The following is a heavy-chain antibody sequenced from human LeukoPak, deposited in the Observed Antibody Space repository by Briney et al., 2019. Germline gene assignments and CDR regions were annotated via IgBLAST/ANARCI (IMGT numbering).Heavy chain of an antibody. V-gene: IGHV3-23*01. Sequence: PGGTLRLSCAASGFTFTHYGMNWVRQAPGKGLEWVSGIRANGETTYYADSVRGRFTISRDNSRSMVWLQMNSLRAEDTAVYYCATDLIHYYASGAKTWGQGTLVTVSS. CDR1: GFTFTHYG. CDR2: IRANGETT. D-gene: IGHD3-10*01. CDR3: ATDLIHYYASGAKT. J-gene: IGHJ5*02.